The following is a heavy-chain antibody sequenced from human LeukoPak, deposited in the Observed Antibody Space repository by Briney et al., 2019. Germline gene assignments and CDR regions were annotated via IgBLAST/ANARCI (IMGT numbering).Heavy chain of an antibody. CDR3: AREEYSSDWYGHDS. J-gene: IGHJ4*02. D-gene: IGHD6-13*01. Sequence: SETLSLTCSVSGGSISNTNYYWAWVRQSPGRGLEWIGSIYYTGTTFDNPSLKSRVTLSVDTSKNQFSLRLTSVTAADTAFYYCAREEYSSDWYGHDSWGQGTLVTVSS. V-gene: IGHV4-39*07. CDR1: GGSISNTNYY. CDR2: IYYTGTT.